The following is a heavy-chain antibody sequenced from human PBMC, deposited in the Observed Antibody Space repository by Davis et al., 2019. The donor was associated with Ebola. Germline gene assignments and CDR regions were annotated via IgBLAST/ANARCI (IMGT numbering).Heavy chain of an antibody. CDR3: ARHASYYYDSSGYSLISAFDI. CDR1: GYSFSTYW. J-gene: IGHJ3*02. D-gene: IGHD3-22*01. V-gene: IGHV5-10-1*01. Sequence: PGGSLRLSCKGSGYSFSTYWISWVRQMPGKGLEWMGRIDPSDSYTDYSPSFQGHVTISADKSISTAYLQWGSLKASDTAMYYCARHASYYYDSSGYSLISAFDIWGQGTMVTVSS. CDR2: IDPSDSYT.